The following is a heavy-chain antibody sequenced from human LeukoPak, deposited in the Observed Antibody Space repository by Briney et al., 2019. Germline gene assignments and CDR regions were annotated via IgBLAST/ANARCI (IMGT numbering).Heavy chain of an antibody. J-gene: IGHJ5*02. CDR2: IRYDGSNK. CDR3: AKDRIAAWFDP. Sequence: PGGSLRLSCAASGFTFSSYGMHWVREAPGKGLEWVAFIRYDGSNKYYADSVKGRFTISRDNSKNTLYLQMNSLRAEDTAVYYCAKDRIAAWFDPWGQGTLVTVSS. CDR1: GFTFSSYG. V-gene: IGHV3-30*02. D-gene: IGHD6-25*01.